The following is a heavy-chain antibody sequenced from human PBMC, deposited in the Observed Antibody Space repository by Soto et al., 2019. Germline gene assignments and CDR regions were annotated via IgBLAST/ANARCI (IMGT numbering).Heavy chain of an antibody. J-gene: IGHJ3*02. CDR2: TRNKANSYTT. CDR3: ARDSAGYYDSSGYWGAFDI. Sequence: EVQLVESGGGLVQPGGSLRLSCAASGFTFSDHYMDRVRQAPGKGLEWVGRTRNKANSYTTEYAASVKGRFTISRDDSKNSLYLQMNSLITEDTAVYYCARDSAGYYDSSGYWGAFDIWGQGTMVTVS. D-gene: IGHD3-22*01. CDR1: GFTFSDHY. V-gene: IGHV3-72*01.